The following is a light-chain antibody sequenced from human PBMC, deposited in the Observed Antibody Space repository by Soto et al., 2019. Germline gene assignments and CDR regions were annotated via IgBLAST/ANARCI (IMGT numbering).Light chain of an antibody. Sequence: EIVLTQSPGTLSLSPGERATLSCRASQSFSSSYLAWYQQKPGQAPRLLIYGASSRATGIPDRFSGSGSGRDFTLTISSLEPEDFAVYYCQHYGSALFTFGPGTKVAVK. J-gene: IGKJ3*01. CDR1: QSFSSSY. CDR3: QHYGSALFT. V-gene: IGKV3-20*01. CDR2: GAS.